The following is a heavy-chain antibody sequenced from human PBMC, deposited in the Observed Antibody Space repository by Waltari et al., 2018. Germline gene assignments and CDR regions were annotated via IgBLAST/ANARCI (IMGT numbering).Heavy chain of an antibody. J-gene: IGHJ4*02. CDR1: GFTFSSYA. D-gene: IGHD3-3*01. Sequence: QVQLVESGGGVVQPGRSLRLSCAASGFTFSSYAMHWVRQAPGKGLGWVAVISYDGSNKYYADSVKGRFTISRDNSKNTLYLQMNSLRAEDTAVYYCAREFLEWSYFDYWGQGTLVTVSS. CDR2: ISYDGSNK. V-gene: IGHV3-30-3*01. CDR3: AREFLEWSYFDY.